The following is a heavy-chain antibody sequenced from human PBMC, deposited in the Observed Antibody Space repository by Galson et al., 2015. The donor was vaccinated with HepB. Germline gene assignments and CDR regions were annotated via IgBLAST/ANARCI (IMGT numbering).Heavy chain of an antibody. V-gene: IGHV1-46*01. CDR2: INPSGGST. J-gene: IGHJ4*02. D-gene: IGHD6-19*01. Sequence: SVKVSCKASGYTFTSYYMHWVRQAPGQGLEWMGIINPSGGSTSYAQKFQGRVTMTRDTSTSTVYMELSSLRSEDTAMYYCARDRSSGWYWNPPSSKYFDYWGQGTLVTVSS. CDR1: GYTFTSYY. CDR3: ARDRSSGWYWNPPSSKYFDY.